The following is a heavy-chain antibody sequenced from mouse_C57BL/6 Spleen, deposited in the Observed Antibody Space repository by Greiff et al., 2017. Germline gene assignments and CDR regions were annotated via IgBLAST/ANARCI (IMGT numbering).Heavy chain of an antibody. CDR3: ARDTGGYEGFDY. D-gene: IGHD2-2*01. CDR1: GYSITSGYY. Sequence: EVKLVESGPGLVKPSQSLSLTCSVTGYSITSGYYWNWIRQFPGNKLEWMGYISYDGSNNYNPSLKNRISITRDTSKNQFFLQLNSVTTEDTATYYCARDTGGYEGFDYWGQGTTLTVSS. J-gene: IGHJ2*01. V-gene: IGHV3-6*01. CDR2: ISYDGSN.